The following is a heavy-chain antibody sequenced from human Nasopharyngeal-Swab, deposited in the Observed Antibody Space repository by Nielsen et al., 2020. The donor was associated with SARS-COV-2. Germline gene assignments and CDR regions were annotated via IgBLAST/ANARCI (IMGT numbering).Heavy chain of an antibody. CDR2: ISWNSGTI. Sequence: GGSLRLSCAASGFTFDDYAMHWVRQAPGKGLEWVSGISWNSGTIGYADSVKGRFTISRDNAKNSLYLQMNSLRAEDMALYYCAKDKGRTYWYFDLWGRGTLVTVSS. D-gene: IGHD1-26*01. CDR1: GFTFDDYA. J-gene: IGHJ2*01. CDR3: AKDKGRTYWYFDL. V-gene: IGHV3-9*03.